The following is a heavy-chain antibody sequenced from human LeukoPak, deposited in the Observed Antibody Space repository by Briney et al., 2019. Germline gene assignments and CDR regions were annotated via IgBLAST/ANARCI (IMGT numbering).Heavy chain of an antibody. CDR2: INPNSGGT. D-gene: IGHD5-18*01. Sequence: GASVEVSCKASGYTFTGYYMHWVRQAPGQGLEWMGWINPNSGGTNYAQKFQGRVTMTRDASISTAYMELSRLRSDDTAVYYCARGGEDTAMVTPDYWGQGTLVTVSS. J-gene: IGHJ4*02. CDR3: ARGGEDTAMVTPDY. CDR1: GYTFTGYY. V-gene: IGHV1-2*02.